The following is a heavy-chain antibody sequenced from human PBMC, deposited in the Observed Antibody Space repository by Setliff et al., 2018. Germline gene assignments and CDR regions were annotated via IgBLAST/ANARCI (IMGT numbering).Heavy chain of an antibody. V-gene: IGHV1-46*01. CDR2: INLGGGST. CDR1: GYTFTSYY. CDR3: ARHSYSYGYNLKYYFDY. J-gene: IGHJ4*02. D-gene: IGHD5-18*01. Sequence: GASVKVSCKASGYTFTSYYVHWVRQAPGQGLEWMGLINLGGGSTSYAQKFQGRVTMTADTSTSTAYMELSSLRSEDTAVYYCARHSYSYGYNLKYYFDYWGQGTLVTVSS.